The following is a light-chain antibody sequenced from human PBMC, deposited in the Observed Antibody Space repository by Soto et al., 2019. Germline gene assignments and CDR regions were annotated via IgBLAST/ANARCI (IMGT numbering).Light chain of an antibody. CDR1: SSDVGGYNY. J-gene: IGLJ1*01. Sequence: QSALTQPASVSGSPGQSITISCTGTSSDVGGYNYVSWYQHHPCKAPKLLIYDVNSRPSGVSDRFSGSKSGNTASLTISGLQAEDEADYYCSSYTSSSTEVFGTGTKLTVL. CDR2: DVN. CDR3: SSYTSSSTEV. V-gene: IGLV2-14*03.